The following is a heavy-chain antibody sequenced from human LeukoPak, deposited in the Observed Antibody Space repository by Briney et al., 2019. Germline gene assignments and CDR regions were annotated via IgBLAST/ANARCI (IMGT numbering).Heavy chain of an antibody. J-gene: IGHJ6*03. CDR2: IYYSGST. CDR1: GGSISSGSYY. V-gene: IGHV4-61*10. CDR3: ARFSGRRYSSSLNYYMDV. D-gene: IGHD6-6*01. Sequence: SETLSLTCTVSGGSISSGSYYWSWIRQPAGKGLEWIGHIYYSGSTNYNPSLKSRVTISVDTSKNQFSLKLSSVTAADTAVYYCARFSGRRYSSSLNYYMDVWGKGTTVTVSS.